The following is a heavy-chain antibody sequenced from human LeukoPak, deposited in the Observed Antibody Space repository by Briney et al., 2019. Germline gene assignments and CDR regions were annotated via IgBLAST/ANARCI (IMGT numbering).Heavy chain of an antibody. D-gene: IGHD3-10*01. V-gene: IGHV1-8*03. CDR3: ARGVRRWFDP. J-gene: IGHJ5*02. CDR1: GYTFTSYD. Sequence: ASVKVSCKASGYTFTSYDINWVRQATGQGLEWMGWMNPNSGNTGYAQKFQGRVTITRNTSISTAYMELGSLRSEDAAVYYCARGVRRWFDPWGQGTLVTVSS. CDR2: MNPNSGNT.